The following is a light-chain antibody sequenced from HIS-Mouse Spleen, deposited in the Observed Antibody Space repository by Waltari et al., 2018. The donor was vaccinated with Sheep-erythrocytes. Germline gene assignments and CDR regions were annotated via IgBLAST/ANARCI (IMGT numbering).Light chain of an antibody. CDR3: QQFNNYPRT. Sequence: AIQLTQSPSSLSASVGDRVTITCRASQGISSALAWYQQKPGKAPKLLIYDASSLESGVPSRFSGRGSGTDFTLTSSSLQPEDFANYYCQQFNNYPRTFGQGTKVEIK. V-gene: IGKV1D-13*01. CDR2: DAS. CDR1: QGISSA. J-gene: IGKJ1*01.